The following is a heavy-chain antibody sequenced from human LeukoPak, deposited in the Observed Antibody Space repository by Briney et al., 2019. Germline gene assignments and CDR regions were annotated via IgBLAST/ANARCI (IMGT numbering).Heavy chain of an antibody. D-gene: IGHD6-13*01. Sequence: HSGGSQRLSCAASGFIFSNHGMNWVRQAPGKGLEWVSGIVGDAGRTYYADSVKGRFTISRDNSKNTLYLQMNSLRAEDTAIYYCAKEGWQQQLVLYYYYMDVWGKGTTVTVSS. CDR1: GFIFSNHG. V-gene: IGHV3-23*01. CDR2: IVGDAGRT. CDR3: AKEGWQQQLVLYYYYMDV. J-gene: IGHJ6*03.